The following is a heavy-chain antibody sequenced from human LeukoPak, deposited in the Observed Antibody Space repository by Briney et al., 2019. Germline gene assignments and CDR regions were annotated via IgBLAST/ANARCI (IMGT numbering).Heavy chain of an antibody. Sequence: ASETLSLTCTVSGGSISSGGYYWSWIRQHPGKGLEWIGYIYYSGSTYYNPSLKSRVTISVDTSKNQFSLKLSSVTAADTAVYYCARVQQLRSVTRGQSKNWFDPWGQGTLVTVSS. CDR1: GGSISSGGYY. J-gene: IGHJ5*02. CDR2: IYYSGST. D-gene: IGHD1-1*01. CDR3: ARVQQLRSVTRGQSKNWFDP. V-gene: IGHV4-31*03.